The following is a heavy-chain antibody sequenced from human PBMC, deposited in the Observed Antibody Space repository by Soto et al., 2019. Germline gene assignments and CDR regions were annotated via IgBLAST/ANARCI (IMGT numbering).Heavy chain of an antibody. D-gene: IGHD4-17*01. CDR3: AKGGGDYPGVPFDY. CDR1: GFTFSSYG. CDR2: ISYDGSNK. Sequence: QVQLVESGGGVVQPGRSLRLSCAASGFTFSSYGMHWVRQAPGKGLEWVAVISYDGSNKYYADSVKGRFTISRDNSKKTLYLQMNSLRAEDTAVYYCAKGGGDYPGVPFDYWGQGTLVTVSS. J-gene: IGHJ4*02. V-gene: IGHV3-30*18.